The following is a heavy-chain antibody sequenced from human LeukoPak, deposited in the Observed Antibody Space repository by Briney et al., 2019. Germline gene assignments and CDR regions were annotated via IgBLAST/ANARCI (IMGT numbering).Heavy chain of an antibody. D-gene: IGHD2-2*01. J-gene: IGHJ4*02. V-gene: IGHV3-30*02. CDR3: AKDCSRVVAALLGYFDY. CDR2: IRYDGSNK. Sequence: GGSLRLSCAASGFTFSSYGMHWVRQAPGKGLEWVAFIRYDGSNKYYADSVKGLFTISRDNSKNTLYLQMNSLRAEDTAVYYCAKDCSRVVAALLGYFDYWGQGTLVTVSS. CDR1: GFTFSSYG.